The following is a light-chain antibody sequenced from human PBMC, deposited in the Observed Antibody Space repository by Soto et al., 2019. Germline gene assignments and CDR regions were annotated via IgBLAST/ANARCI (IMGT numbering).Light chain of an antibody. J-gene: IGKJ1*01. V-gene: IGKV1-5*01. Sequence: DIQMTQSPSRFSASVVDIVTITCRASQSIAYWLAWYQQKPGKAPNLLIYAASTLETGVPSRFSGSGYGTEFTLTIASLQPDDSATYYCQQYNSFSKTLGRGTKVDIK. CDR2: AAS. CDR1: QSIAYW. CDR3: QQYNSFSKT.